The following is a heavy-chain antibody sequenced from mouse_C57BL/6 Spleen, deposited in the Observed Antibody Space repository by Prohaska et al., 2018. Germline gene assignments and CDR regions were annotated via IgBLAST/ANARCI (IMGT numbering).Heavy chain of an antibody. J-gene: IGHJ2*01. CDR3: ARTQASSYGSSY. D-gene: IGHD1-1*01. CDR2: IYPRSGNT. CDR1: GYTFTSYG. Sequence: QVQLQQSGAELARPGASVKLSCKASGYTFTSYGISWVKQRTGQGLECIGEIYPRSGNTYYNEKFKGKATLTADKSSSTAYMELRSLTSEDSAVYFCARTQASSYGSSYWGQGTTLTVSS. V-gene: IGHV1-81*01.